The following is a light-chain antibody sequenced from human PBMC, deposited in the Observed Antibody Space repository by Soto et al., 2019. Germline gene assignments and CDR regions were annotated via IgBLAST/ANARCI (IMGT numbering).Light chain of an antibody. CDR1: QSISRY. Sequence: DIQMTQSPSSLSASVGDRVTITCRASQSISRYLNWYQQKPGKAPNLLIFAAFSLQSGVPSRFGGSGSGTDFTLTISSLQPEDFATYYCQQTYSAPPHTFGGGTKVEIK. V-gene: IGKV1-39*01. J-gene: IGKJ4*01. CDR3: QQTYSAPPHT. CDR2: AAF.